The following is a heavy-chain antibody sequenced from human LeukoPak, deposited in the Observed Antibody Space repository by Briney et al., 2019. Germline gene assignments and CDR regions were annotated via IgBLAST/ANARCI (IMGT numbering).Heavy chain of an antibody. Sequence: GGSLRLSCAASGFTFSSYAMHWVRQAPGKGLEWVAVISYDGSNKYYADSVKGRFTISRDNSKNTLYLQMNSLRAVDTAVYYCARVFHRDCSSTSCPGDYWGQGTLVTVSS. J-gene: IGHJ4*02. CDR1: GFTFSSYA. CDR2: ISYDGSNK. D-gene: IGHD2-2*01. CDR3: ARVFHRDCSSTSCPGDY. V-gene: IGHV3-30-3*01.